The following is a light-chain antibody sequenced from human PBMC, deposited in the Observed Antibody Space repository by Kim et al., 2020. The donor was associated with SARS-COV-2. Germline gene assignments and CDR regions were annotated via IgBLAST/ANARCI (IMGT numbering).Light chain of an antibody. J-gene: IGKJ2*01. V-gene: IGKV1-39*01. CDR3: QQSYSTLYT. Sequence: SASVGDRVTITCRASQSISTYLNWYQQKPGKAPKLLIYAASSLQSGVPSRFSGSGSGTDFTLTISSLQPDDFATYYCQQSYSTLYTFGQGTNLEI. CDR2: AAS. CDR1: QSISTY.